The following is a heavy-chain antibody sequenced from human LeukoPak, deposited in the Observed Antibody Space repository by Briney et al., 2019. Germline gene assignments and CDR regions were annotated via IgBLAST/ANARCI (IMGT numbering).Heavy chain of an antibody. J-gene: IGHJ4*02. V-gene: IGHV3-48*02. Sequence: GGSLRLSCAASGFTFSGYSMNWVRQVPGKGLEWVSYISRSSSTIYYADSVKGRFTISRDNAKNSLYLQMNSLRDEDTAVCYCARDGGKCGESDNWGQGSLVTVSS. D-gene: IGHD2-21*01. CDR3: ARDGGKCGESDN. CDR2: ISRSSSTI. CDR1: GFTFSGYS.